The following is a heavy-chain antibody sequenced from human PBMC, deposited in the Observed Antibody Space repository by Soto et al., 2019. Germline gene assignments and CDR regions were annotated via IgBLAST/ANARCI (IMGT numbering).Heavy chain of an antibody. V-gene: IGHV3-7*04. D-gene: IGHD3-10*01. CDR1: GFTFSTYW. Sequence: GGSLRLSCAASGFTFSTYWMGWVRQAPGKGLEWVANISPDGSVTYYVDSMKGRFIISRDNAKNSLYLQVNSLRAEDTAVYYCARWIRGLPDSWGQGTLVTGSS. J-gene: IGHJ5*01. CDR2: ISPDGSVT. CDR3: ARWIRGLPDS.